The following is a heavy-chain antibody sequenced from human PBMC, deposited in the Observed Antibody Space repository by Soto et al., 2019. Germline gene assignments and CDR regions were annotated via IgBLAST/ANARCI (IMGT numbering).Heavy chain of an antibody. CDR3: ARDLLAALGTLDY. J-gene: IGHJ4*02. CDR2: INAGNGNT. Sequence: ASVKVSCKASGYTFTSYAMHWVRQAPGQRLEWMGWINAGNGNTKYSQKFQGRVTITRDTSASTAYMELSSLRSEDTAVYYCARDLLAALGTLDYWGQGTLVTVS. CDR1: GYTFTSYA. V-gene: IGHV1-3*01. D-gene: IGHD3-3*02.